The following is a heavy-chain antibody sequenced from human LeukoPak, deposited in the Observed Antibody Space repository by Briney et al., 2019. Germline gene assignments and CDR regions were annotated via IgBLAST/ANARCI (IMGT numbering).Heavy chain of an antibody. D-gene: IGHD2-2*02. Sequence: GRSLRLSCAASGFTFSSYAMHWVRQAPGKGLEWVAVISYDGSNKYYADSVKGRFTISRDNSKNTLYLQMNSLRAEDTAVYYCARVCTSSTSCYRSTADYWGQGTLVTVSS. V-gene: IGHV3-30-3*01. J-gene: IGHJ4*02. CDR2: ISYDGSNK. CDR1: GFTFSSYA. CDR3: ARVCTSSTSCYRSTADY.